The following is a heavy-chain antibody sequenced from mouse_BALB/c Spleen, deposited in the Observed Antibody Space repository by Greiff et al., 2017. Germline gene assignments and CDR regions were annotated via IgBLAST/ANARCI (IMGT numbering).Heavy chain of an antibody. Sequence: EVKLMESGPGLVKPSQSLSLTCSVTGYSITSGYYWNWIRQFPGNKLEWMGYISYDGSNNYNPSLKNRFSITRDTSKNQFFLKLNSVTTEDTATYYCARGGAMDYWGQGTSVTVSS. CDR2: ISYDGSN. CDR3: ARGGAMDY. CDR1: GYSITSGYY. V-gene: IGHV3-6*02. J-gene: IGHJ4*01.